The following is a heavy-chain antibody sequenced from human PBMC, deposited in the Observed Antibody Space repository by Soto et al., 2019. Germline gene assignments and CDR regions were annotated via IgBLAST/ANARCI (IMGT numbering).Heavy chain of an antibody. D-gene: IGHD2-21*02. J-gene: IGHJ4*02. CDR2: IFSGGST. Sequence: EVQLVESGGGLVQPGGSLRLSCVASGFTVSSNYMSWVRQAPGKGLEWVSVIFSGGSTNYADSVKGRFTISRDNSKNTLYLQMNSLRAEGTAVYYCATRVTAGNWGQGTLVTVSS. CDR1: GFTVSSNY. CDR3: ATRVTAGN. V-gene: IGHV3-66*01.